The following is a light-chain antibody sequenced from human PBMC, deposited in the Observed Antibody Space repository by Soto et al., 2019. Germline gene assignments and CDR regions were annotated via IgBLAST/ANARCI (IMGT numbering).Light chain of an antibody. V-gene: IGKV3-20*01. J-gene: IGKJ2*01. Sequence: EIVLTQSPGTLSLSPGERATLSCRASQSVSSSYLAWYQQKPGQAPRLLIYGASSRATGIPDRFSGSGSGTDFPLTISRPEPEDFAGYYCQQYGSSPTYTFGQGTKLEIK. CDR3: QQYGSSPTYT. CDR1: QSVSSSY. CDR2: GAS.